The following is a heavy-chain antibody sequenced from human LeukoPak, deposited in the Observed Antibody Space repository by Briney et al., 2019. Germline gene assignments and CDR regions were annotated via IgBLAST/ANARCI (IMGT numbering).Heavy chain of an antibody. CDR3: ARGRMGGHTYCYMDV. CDR1: GVPFSDFN. D-gene: IGHD2-21*01. Sequence: SENLSLTSAVSGVPFSDFNWGWIRQPPGRGLEWIGQSRYRAGAAYSPSLQSRVTISVDMSKNQASLRLISVTAAHPAIYYCARGRMGGHTYCYMDVWARGTAVTVPS. V-gene: IGHV4-34*01. J-gene: IGHJ6*03. CDR2: SRYRAGA.